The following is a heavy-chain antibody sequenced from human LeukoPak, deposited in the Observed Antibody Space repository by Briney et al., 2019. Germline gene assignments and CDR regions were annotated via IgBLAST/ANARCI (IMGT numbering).Heavy chain of an antibody. V-gene: IGHV1-2*02. D-gene: IGHD2-21*01. CDR3: AREGGEKYYYYS. CDR2: INPNSGGT. Sequence: ASVKVSCKASGYTFTGYYMHWVRQAPGQGLEWMGWINPNSGGTDYAQKFQGRVTMTRDTSISTAYMELSRLRSDDTAVYYCAREGGEKYYYYSWGQGTLVTVSS. J-gene: IGHJ4*02. CDR1: GYTFTGYY.